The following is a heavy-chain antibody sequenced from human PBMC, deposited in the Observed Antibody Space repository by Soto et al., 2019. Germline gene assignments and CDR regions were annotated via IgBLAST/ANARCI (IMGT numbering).Heavy chain of an antibody. J-gene: IGHJ6*02. CDR2: ISYDGSNK. CDR3: ERAHSPYRGIAADGRYYYYCMDV. D-gene: IGHD6-13*01. Sequence: QVQLVESGGGVVQPGRSLRLSCAASGFTFSSYAMHWVRHARCKGLAWVAVISYDGSNKYYADSVKGRFTISRHNSKNTRYLQTNSLRSEDTAGYYCERAHSPYRGIAADGRYYYYCMDVWGQGTTVNVSS. V-gene: IGHV3-30-3*01. CDR1: GFTFSSYA.